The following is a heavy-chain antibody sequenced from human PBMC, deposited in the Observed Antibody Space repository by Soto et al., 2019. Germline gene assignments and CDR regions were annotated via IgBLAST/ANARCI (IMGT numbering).Heavy chain of an antibody. CDR2: IKQDGSDK. CDR1: GFTFSSYW. J-gene: IGHJ6*02. D-gene: IGHD3-3*01. CDR3: ARDRPGGDFWSGPDYYYYYGMDV. Sequence: GGSLRLSCAASGFTFSSYWMSWVRQAPGKGLEWVANIKQDGSDKNYVDSVKGRFTISRDNAKNSLYLQMNSLRAEDTAVYYCARDRPGGDFWSGPDYYYYYGMDVWGQGTTVTVSS. V-gene: IGHV3-7*01.